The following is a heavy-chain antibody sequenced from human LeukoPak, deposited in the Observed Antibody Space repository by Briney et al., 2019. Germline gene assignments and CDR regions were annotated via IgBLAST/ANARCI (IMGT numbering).Heavy chain of an antibody. Sequence: PGGSLRLSCAASGFTFSSYAMSWVRQAPGKGLEWVSVISISGGTYYADSVKGRFTISRDISKNTVFLQMDSLRVEDTAVYYCTKHGERGTNRFDYWGQGTLVTASS. V-gene: IGHV3-23*01. J-gene: IGHJ4*02. CDR2: ISISGGT. CDR3: TKHGERGTNRFDY. D-gene: IGHD1-26*01. CDR1: GFTFSSYA.